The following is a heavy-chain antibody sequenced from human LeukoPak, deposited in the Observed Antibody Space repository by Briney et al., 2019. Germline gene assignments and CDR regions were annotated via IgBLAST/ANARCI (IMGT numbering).Heavy chain of an antibody. J-gene: IGHJ4*02. CDR2: ISGRAGST. Sequence: PGGSLRLSCAASGFTFSSYAMSWVRQAPGKGLEWVSSISGRAGSTYYADSVKGRFTISRGNSKNTLYLQMNSLRAEDTAVYYCAKKNSGLNPFDHWGQGTLVTVSS. CDR1: GFTFSSYA. CDR3: AKKNSGLNPFDH. V-gene: IGHV3-23*01. D-gene: IGHD4-23*01.